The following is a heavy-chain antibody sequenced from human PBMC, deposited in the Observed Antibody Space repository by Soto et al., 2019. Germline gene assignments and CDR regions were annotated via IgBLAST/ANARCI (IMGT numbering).Heavy chain of an antibody. CDR3: AKDLSLEMATILPNDYY. J-gene: IGHJ4*02. D-gene: IGHD5-12*01. CDR2: ISGSGGST. Sequence: GGSLRLSCAASGFTFSSYAMSWVRQAPGKGLEWVSAISGSGGSTYYADSVKGRFTISRDNSKNTLYLQMNSLRAEDTAVYYCAKDLSLEMATILPNDYYWGQGTLVTVSS. V-gene: IGHV3-23*01. CDR1: GFTFSSYA.